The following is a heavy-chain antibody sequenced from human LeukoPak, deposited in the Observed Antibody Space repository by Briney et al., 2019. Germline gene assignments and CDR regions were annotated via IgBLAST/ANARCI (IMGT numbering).Heavy chain of an antibody. CDR3: AKGGQVTMAVDMYYFDQ. D-gene: IGHD4/OR15-4a*01. CDR2: ISRDSGSI. CDR1: GFTFDDYP. J-gene: IGHJ4*02. Sequence: PGGSLRLSSAVSGFTFDDYPMHCGRQAPGKGLERGSGISRDSGSIGYADSVKGRFTISRDNAKNSLYLQMNSLRAEDTALYYCAKGGQVTMAVDMYYFDQWGQGTLVTVSS. V-gene: IGHV3-9*01.